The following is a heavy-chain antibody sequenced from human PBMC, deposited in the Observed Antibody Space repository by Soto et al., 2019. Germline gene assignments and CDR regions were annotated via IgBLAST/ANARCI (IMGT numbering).Heavy chain of an antibody. D-gene: IGHD6-13*01. CDR1: GFTFSNYA. V-gene: IGHV3-23*01. Sequence: EVQLLESGGGLVQPGGSLRLSCAASGFTFSNYAMTWVRQAPGMGLEWVSVITGRGGGTYFVDSVKGRFTISRDNSKNTVYLQINCLRSEDTAVYYCAKRPLTAAGFDYWGQGTLVTVSS. CDR3: AKRPLTAAGFDY. CDR2: ITGRGGGT. J-gene: IGHJ4*02.